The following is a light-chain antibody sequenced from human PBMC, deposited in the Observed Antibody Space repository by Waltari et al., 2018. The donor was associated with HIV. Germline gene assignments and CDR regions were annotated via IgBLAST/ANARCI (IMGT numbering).Light chain of an antibody. V-gene: IGKV3-20*01. CDR2: GAS. Sequence: EIVSTQSPGTLSLSPGERATLSCRASQSVSNNYLAWYQQKPGQAPRLLIDGASSRATGIPDRFSGSGSGTDFTLTISRLEPEDFAVYYCQQYGGSSFTFGPGTKVDIK. CDR3: QQYGGSSFT. J-gene: IGKJ3*01. CDR1: QSVSNNY.